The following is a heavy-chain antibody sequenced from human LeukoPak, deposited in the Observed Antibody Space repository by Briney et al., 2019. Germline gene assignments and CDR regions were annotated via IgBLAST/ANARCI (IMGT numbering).Heavy chain of an antibody. D-gene: IGHD3-9*01. CDR3: ARVRYFDWSPSGFGP. J-gene: IGHJ5*02. Sequence: SETLSLTCTVSGGSISSYYWSWIRQPPGKGLEWIGYIYYSGSTNYNPSLKSRVTISVDRSKNQFSLKLSSVTAADTAVYYCARVRYFDWSPSGFGPWGQGTLVTVSS. CDR1: GGSISSYY. V-gene: IGHV4-59*12. CDR2: IYYSGST.